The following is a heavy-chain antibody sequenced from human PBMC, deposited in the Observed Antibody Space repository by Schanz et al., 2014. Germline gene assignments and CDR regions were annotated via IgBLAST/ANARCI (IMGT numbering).Heavy chain of an antibody. V-gene: IGHV1-18*01. CDR3: ARDRRFFDRDDLYYFDS. J-gene: IGHJ4*02. Sequence: QVQVVQSGAELKKPGASVKVSCKASGYTFTSYGINWVRQAPGQGLEWMGWISAYNGNTKYPQKLQGRVTMTTDTSTSTAYMALTDLRSDDTAVYYCARDRRFFDRDDLYYFDSWGQGTLVTVSS. D-gene: IGHD3-3*01. CDR2: ISAYNGNT. CDR1: GYTFTSYG.